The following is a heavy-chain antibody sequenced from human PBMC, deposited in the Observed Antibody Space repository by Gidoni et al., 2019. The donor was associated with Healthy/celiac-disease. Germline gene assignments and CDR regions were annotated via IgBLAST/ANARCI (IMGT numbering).Heavy chain of an antibody. V-gene: IGHV3-21*01. CDR1: GFTFSSYS. D-gene: IGHD5-12*01. Sequence: EVQLVESGGGLVKPGGSLRLSCAASGFTFSSYSMNWVRQAPGKGLEWVSSISSSSSYIYYADSVKGRFTISRDNAKNSLYLQMNSLRAEDTAVYYCARDHPNGYSGYDYIWFDPWGQGTLVTVSS. CDR3: ARDHPNGYSGYDYIWFDP. J-gene: IGHJ5*02. CDR2: ISSSSSYI.